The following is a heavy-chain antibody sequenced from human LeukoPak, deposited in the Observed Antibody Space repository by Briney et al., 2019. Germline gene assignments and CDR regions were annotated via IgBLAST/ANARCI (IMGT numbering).Heavy chain of an antibody. CDR2: INYSGST. CDR1: GGSITNSY. V-gene: IGHV4-59*01. D-gene: IGHD1-1*01. CDR3: ARDPLSTNDFDI. J-gene: IGHJ3*02. Sequence: PSETLSLTCTVSGGSITNSYWNWIRQSPGKGLEWIGYINYSGSTNYNPSLKSRVAISVDTSKNQFSLKLSSVTAADTAVYFCARDPLSTNDFDIWGQGTMVTVSS.